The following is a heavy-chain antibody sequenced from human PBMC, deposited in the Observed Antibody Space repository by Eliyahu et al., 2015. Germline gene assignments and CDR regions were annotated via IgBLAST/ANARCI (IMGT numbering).Heavy chain of an antibody. CDR3: ATYCIRTTCYGHYYGMDV. CDR1: XSTXSPXA. V-gene: IGHV3-23*01. D-gene: IGHD2-2*01. Sequence: EVQLLESGGXLVQPGGSLRLSCXASXSTXSPXAXSWVRQAPGKGLEWVSAISGSGANTYYADSVKGRFTISRDNSRNTLYLQMNSLRADDTARYYCATYCIRTTCYGHYYGMDVWGQGTTVTVSS. CDR2: ISGSGANT. J-gene: IGHJ6*02.